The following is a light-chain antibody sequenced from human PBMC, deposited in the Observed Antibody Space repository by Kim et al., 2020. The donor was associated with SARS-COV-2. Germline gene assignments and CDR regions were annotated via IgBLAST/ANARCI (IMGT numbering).Light chain of an antibody. J-gene: IGLJ2*01. V-gene: IGLV3-1*01. CDR1: KLGEKY. CDR2: QDT. CDR3: QTWDSITVV. Sequence: SYELTQPPSVSVSPGQTASITCSGDKLGEKYACWYQQKPGQSPVLVIYQDTKRPSGIPERFSGSNSGNTANLTISGTQAMDEADYYCQTWDSITVVFGGG.